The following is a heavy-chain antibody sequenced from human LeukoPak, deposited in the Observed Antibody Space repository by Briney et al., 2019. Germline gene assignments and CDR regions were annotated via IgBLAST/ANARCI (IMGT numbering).Heavy chain of an antibody. V-gene: IGHV1-2*02. D-gene: IGHD5-24*01. CDR1: GYTFTGYY. Sequence: ASVKVSCKASGYTFTGYYMHWVRQAPGQGLEWMGWINPNSGSTNYAQKFQGRVTMTRDTSISTAYMELSRLRSDDTAVYYCARGRDGYRNPFDYWGQGTLVTVSS. J-gene: IGHJ4*02. CDR3: ARGRDGYRNPFDY. CDR2: INPNSGST.